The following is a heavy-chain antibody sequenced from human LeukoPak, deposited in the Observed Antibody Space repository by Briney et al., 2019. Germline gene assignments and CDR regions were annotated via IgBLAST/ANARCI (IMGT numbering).Heavy chain of an antibody. CDR3: ASGLIIAVAGWNVT. D-gene: IGHD6-19*01. CDR1: GFTFSSYA. CDR2: ISYDGSNK. Sequence: GRSLRLSCAASGFTFSSYAMHWVRQAPGKGLEWVAVISYDGSNKYYADSVKGRFTISRDNSKNTLYLQMNSLRAEDTAVYYCASGLIIAVAGWNVTWGQGTLVTVSS. J-gene: IGHJ4*02. V-gene: IGHV3-30*04.